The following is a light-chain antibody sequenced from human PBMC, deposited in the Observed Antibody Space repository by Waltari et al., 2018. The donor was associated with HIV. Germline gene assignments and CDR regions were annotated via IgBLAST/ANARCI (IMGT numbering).Light chain of an antibody. J-gene: IGLJ3*02. CDR3: SSYVGSSTSWL. V-gene: IGLV2-14*03. Sequence: QSALTQPASVSGFPGQSIVLSCTGTSDDVGYYNYVSWYQQHPGKVPKLVIYDVTSRPSGVSNRFSGSKSGNTASLTISGLRADDEADYYCSSYVGSSTSWLFGGGTKLTV. CDR1: SDDVGYYNY. CDR2: DVT.